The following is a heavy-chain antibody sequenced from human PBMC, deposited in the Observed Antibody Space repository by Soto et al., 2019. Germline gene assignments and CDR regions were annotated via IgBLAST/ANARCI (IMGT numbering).Heavy chain of an antibody. J-gene: IGHJ4*02. D-gene: IGHD2-21*01. CDR2: MSYDGTTK. CDR3: AREVLWSRYFAY. V-gene: IGHV3-30-3*01. Sequence: QVQLVESGGGVVQPGRSLRLSCAASGFIFSNDVMYWVRQAPCKGRAWVAFMSYDGTTKYYADSVKGRFTISIDNSKNTLYLQMNNLRTADTGVYYCAREVLWSRYFAYGGQGTLVTVSS. CDR1: GFIFSNDV.